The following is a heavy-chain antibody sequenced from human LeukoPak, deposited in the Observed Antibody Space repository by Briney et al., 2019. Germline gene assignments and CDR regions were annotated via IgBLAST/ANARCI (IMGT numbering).Heavy chain of an antibody. CDR2: IIPIFGTA. CDR1: GGTFSSYA. V-gene: IGHV1-69*13. J-gene: IGHJ1*01. CDR3: AGSTVTRLAEYFQH. Sequence: SVKVSCKASGGTFSSYAISLVRQAPGQGLEWMGGIIPIFGTANYAQKFQGRVTITADESTSTAYMELSSLRSEDTAVYYCAGSTVTRLAEYFQHWGQGTLVTVSS. D-gene: IGHD4-17*01.